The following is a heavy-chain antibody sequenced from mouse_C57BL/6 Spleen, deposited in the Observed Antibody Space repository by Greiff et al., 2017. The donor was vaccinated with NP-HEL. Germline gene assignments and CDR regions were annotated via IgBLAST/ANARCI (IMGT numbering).Heavy chain of an antibody. D-gene: IGHD2-3*01. CDR1: GYAFSSSW. CDR2: IYPGDGDT. J-gene: IGHJ4*01. Sequence: VQLQQSGPELVKPGASVKISCKASGYAFSSSWMNWVKQRPGKGLEWIGRIYPGDGDTTYNGKFKGKATLTADKSSSTAYMQLSSLTSEDSAVYFCARWRRYDGYYDYARDYWAQGTSVTVSS. CDR3: ARWRRYDGYYDYARDY. V-gene: IGHV1-82*01.